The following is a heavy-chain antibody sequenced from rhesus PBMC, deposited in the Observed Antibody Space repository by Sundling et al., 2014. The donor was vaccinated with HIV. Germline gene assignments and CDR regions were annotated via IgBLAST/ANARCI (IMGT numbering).Heavy chain of an antibody. D-gene: IGHD2-27*01. CDR2: IRNIGDGGTT. Sequence: EVQLVESGGALVQPGGSLRLSCTASGFTFSNYWMGWVRQGPGKGLEWVGIIRNIGDGGTTTYADSVKGRFTLSRDDSKNTLYLQMSSLNTEDSAVYYCVRPRGYLLVVSNFDCWGQGVLVTVSS. V-gene: IGHV3-16*02. CDR3: VRPRGYLLVVSNFDC. J-gene: IGHJ4*01. CDR1: GFTFSNYW.